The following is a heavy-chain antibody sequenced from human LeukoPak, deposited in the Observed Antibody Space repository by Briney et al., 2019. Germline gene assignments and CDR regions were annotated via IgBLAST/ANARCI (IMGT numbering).Heavy chain of an antibody. Sequence: GSSVKVSCKVSVYTLTELFMHWVRQAPGKGREWMGGFDPEDGETIYAQKFQGRVTMTEDTSTDTAYMELSSLRSEDTAVYYCATDHSVFGGSYYYYYGMDVWGQGTTVTVSS. V-gene: IGHV1-24*01. CDR2: FDPEDGET. D-gene: IGHD1-26*01. CDR3: ATDHSVFGGSYYYYYGMDV. J-gene: IGHJ6*02. CDR1: VYTLTELF.